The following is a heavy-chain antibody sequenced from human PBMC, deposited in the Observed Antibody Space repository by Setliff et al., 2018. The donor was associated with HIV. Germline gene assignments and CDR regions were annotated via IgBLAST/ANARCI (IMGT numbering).Heavy chain of an antibody. CDR1: GGSISSSSYY. V-gene: IGHV4-39*01. CDR3: ARATQLRSGVVDPAAKYFYYYMDV. CDR2: IYYSGST. Sequence: SETLSLTCTVSGGSISSSSYYWGWIRQPPGKGLEWIGSIYYSGSTYYNPSLKSRVTISVDTSKNQFSLKLSSVTAADTAVYYCARATQLRSGVVDPAAKYFYYYMDVWGKGTTVTVSS. J-gene: IGHJ6*03. D-gene: IGHD2-2*01.